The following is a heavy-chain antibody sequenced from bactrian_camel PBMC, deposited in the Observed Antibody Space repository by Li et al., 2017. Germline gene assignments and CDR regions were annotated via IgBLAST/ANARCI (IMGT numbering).Heavy chain of an antibody. D-gene: IGHD2*01. CDR2: IDNDGYR. CDR1: GARFSGRC. V-gene: IGHV3S53*01. J-gene: IGHJ4*01. Sequence: HVQLVESGGGSVQAGGSLRLSCAASGARFSGRCTGWFRQAPGKEREGVAVIDNDGYRTYADSVKGRFTISKDNAKNTLYLQMNSLKPEDTAMYYCGIDFMCPARLSFGANSYWGQGTQVTVS. CDR3: GIDFMCPARLSFGANSY.